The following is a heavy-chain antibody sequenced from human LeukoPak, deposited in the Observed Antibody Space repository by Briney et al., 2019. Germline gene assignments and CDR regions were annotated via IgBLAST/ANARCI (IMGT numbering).Heavy chain of an antibody. V-gene: IGHV4-30-2*01. D-gene: IGHD3-22*01. CDR2: IYHSGST. J-gene: IGHJ4*02. Sequence: SETLSLTCAVSGGSISSGGYPWSWIRPPPGKGLEWIGYIYHSGSTYYNPSLKSRVTISVDRSKNQFSLKLSSVTAADTAVYYCASSYYYDSSGYYYQLDYWGQGTLVTVSS. CDR1: GGSISSGGYP. CDR3: ASSYYYDSSGYYYQLDY.